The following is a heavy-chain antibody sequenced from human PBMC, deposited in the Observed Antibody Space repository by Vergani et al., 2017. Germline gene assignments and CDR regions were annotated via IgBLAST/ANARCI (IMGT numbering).Heavy chain of an antibody. CDR1: GGSISSGGYY. J-gene: IGHJ6*03. D-gene: IGHD6-25*01. CDR3: ARVDTQVPATSHFYYMDV. Sequence: QVQLQQWGAGVVKPSGTLSLTCAVSGGSISSGGYYWSWIRQHPGKGLEWIGYIFYSGTTYDNPSLRSRLTISVDTSQNQFSLKLRSVTAADTAVYYCARVDTQVPATSHFYYMDVWGKGTTVVVSS. V-gene: IGHV4-31*11. CDR2: IFYSGTT.